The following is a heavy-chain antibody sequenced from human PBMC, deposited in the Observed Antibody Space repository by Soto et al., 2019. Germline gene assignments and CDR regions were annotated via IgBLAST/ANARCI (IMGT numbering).Heavy chain of an antibody. CDR2: ILSNDGK. D-gene: IGHD3-10*01. Sequence: QVTLKESGPVLVRPTETLTLTCTVSGFSLNNARVDVSWIRQPPGKALEWLAHILSNDGKSYSTSLKTRLSISKDTSKSQVVLTMTNMDPVDTATYYCARMLAVNYYYYYMDVWGKGTTVTVSS. CDR1: GFSLNNARVD. J-gene: IGHJ6*03. V-gene: IGHV2-26*01. CDR3: ARMLAVNYYYYYMDV.